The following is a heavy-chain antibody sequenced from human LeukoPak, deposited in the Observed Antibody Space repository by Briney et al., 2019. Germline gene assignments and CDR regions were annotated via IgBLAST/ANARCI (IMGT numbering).Heavy chain of an antibody. CDR1: GGSISSNYW. CDR3: AREYGDDNWFDP. V-gene: IGHV4-4*02. J-gene: IGHJ5*02. D-gene: IGHD4-17*01. CDR2: IYHGGST. Sequence: SETLSLTCAVSGGSISSNYWWSWVRQPPGKGLEWIGEIYHGGSTNYNPSLKGRITISVDTSKNQFSLKLSSVTAADTAVYYCAREYGDDNWFDPWGQGTLVTVSS.